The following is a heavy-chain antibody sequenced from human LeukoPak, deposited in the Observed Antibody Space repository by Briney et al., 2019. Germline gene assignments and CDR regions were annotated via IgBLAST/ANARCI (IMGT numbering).Heavy chain of an antibody. CDR2: ISSSGSTI. V-gene: IGHV3-11*01. CDR3: AKNLFPYYDSSDSYFDY. D-gene: IGHD3-22*01. CDR1: GFTFSDYY. J-gene: IGHJ4*02. Sequence: GGSLRLSCAASGFTFSDYYMSWIRQAPGKGLEWVSYISSSGSTIYYADSVKGRFTISRDNAKNSLYLQMNSLRAEDTAVYYCAKNLFPYYDSSDSYFDYWGQGTLVTVSS.